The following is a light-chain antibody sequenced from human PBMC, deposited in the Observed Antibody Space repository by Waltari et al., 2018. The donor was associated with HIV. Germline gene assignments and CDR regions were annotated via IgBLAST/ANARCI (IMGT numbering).Light chain of an antibody. Sequence: QSVLTQPPPASGTPGQRVTISCSESNSNCEANYVYWYQQFPGVAPKLLIYWNSQRPSGVPDRFSGSKSGNSASLTISGLRSDDEANYYCATWDDSLSLWVFGGGTKLTVL. CDR3: ATWDDSLSLWV. CDR2: WNS. J-gene: IGLJ3*02. V-gene: IGLV1-47*01. CDR1: NSNCEANY.